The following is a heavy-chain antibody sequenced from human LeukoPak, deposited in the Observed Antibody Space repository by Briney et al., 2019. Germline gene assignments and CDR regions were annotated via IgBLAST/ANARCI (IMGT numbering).Heavy chain of an antibody. CDR1: GGTFSSYA. D-gene: IGHD2-2*01. Sequence: GASVKVSCKASGGTFSSYAISWVRQAPGQGLEWMGIINPSGGSTSYAQKFQGRVTMTRDTSTSTVYMELSSLRSEDTAVYYCARVGCSSTSCSYYFDYWGQGTLVTVSS. CDR2: INPSGGST. V-gene: IGHV1-46*01. CDR3: ARVGCSSTSCSYYFDY. J-gene: IGHJ4*02.